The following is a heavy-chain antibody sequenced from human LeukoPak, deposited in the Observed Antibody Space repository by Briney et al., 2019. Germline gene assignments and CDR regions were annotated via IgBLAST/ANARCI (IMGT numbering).Heavy chain of an antibody. CDR2: ITASGGGT. CDR3: TRDAVFSGYSYGYAPDYYYYYMDV. V-gene: IGHV3-23*01. J-gene: IGHJ6*03. CDR1: GFTFKKYD. Sequence: GTLRLSCAASGFTFKKYDVTWVRQAPGKGLEWVSAITASGGGTYYAASVKGRFTISRDHSKSTLYLQMNSLKTEDTGVYYCTRDAVFSGYSYGYAPDYYYYYMDVWGKGATVTVSS. D-gene: IGHD5-18*01.